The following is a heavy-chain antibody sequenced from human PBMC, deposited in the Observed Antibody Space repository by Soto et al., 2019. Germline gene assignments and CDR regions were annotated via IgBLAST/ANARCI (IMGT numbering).Heavy chain of an antibody. Sequence: QVQLVESGGGVVQPGRSLRLSCAASGFTFSSYAMHWVRQAPGKGLEWVAVISYDGSNKYYADSVKGRFTISRDNSKNTLYLQMNSLRAEDTAVYYCRGEGPAAVGVGIGVWGQGTTVTVSS. CDR1: GFTFSSYA. D-gene: IGHD2-2*01. CDR2: ISYDGSNK. J-gene: IGHJ6*02. CDR3: RGEGPAAVGVGIGV. V-gene: IGHV3-30-3*01.